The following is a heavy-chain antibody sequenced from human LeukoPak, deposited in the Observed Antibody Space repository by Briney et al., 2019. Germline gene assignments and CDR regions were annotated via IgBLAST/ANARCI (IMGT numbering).Heavy chain of an antibody. CDR2: IWYDGTNK. CDR1: GFTFSAYV. CDR3: ARERGDF. V-gene: IGHV3-33*01. Sequence: GGSLRLSCAASGFTFSAYVIHWVRQAPGKGLEWVAVIWYDGTNKYYADSVKGRFTISRDNAKNSLYLQMNSLRAEDTAVYYCARERGDFWGQGTLVTVSS. J-gene: IGHJ4*02.